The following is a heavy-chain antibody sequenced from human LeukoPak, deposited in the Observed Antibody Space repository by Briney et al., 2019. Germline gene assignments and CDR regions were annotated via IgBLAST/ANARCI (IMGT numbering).Heavy chain of an antibody. V-gene: IGHV4-34*01. Sequence: PSETLSLTCAVYGGSFSGYYWSWIRQPPGKGLEWIGEINHSGSTNYNPSLKSRVTISVDTSKNQFSLKLSSVTAADTAVYYCARGGRVIAAAGYDYWGQGTLVTVSS. J-gene: IGHJ4*02. D-gene: IGHD6-13*01. CDR1: GGSFSGYY. CDR2: INHSGST. CDR3: ARGGRVIAAAGYDY.